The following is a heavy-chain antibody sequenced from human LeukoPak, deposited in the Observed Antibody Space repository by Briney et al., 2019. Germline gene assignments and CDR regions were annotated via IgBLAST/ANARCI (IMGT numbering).Heavy chain of an antibody. CDR2: IYYSGST. V-gene: IGHV4-31*03. J-gene: IGHJ4*02. CDR3: ARTVRWGGEFDY. Sequence: PSETLSLTCTVSGGSISSGGYYWSWIRQHPGKGLEWIGYIYYSGSTYYNPSLKSRVTISVDTSKNQFSLKLSSVTAADTAVYYCARTVRWGGEFDYWGQGTLVTVSS. CDR1: GGSISSGGYY. D-gene: IGHD3-10*01.